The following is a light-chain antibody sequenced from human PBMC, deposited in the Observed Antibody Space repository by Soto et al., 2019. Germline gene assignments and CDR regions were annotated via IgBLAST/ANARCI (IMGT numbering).Light chain of an antibody. CDR3: CSYAGSNTPYV. J-gene: IGLJ1*01. CDR2: EGC. CDR1: SSDVGSYNL. V-gene: IGLV2-23*01. Sequence: QSALTQPASVSGSPGQSITISCTGTSSDVGSYNLVSWYQQHPGKAPKLMNYEGCKRPSGVSNRFSGSKSGNTASLTISGLQAEDEADYYCCSYAGSNTPYVFGTGTKV.